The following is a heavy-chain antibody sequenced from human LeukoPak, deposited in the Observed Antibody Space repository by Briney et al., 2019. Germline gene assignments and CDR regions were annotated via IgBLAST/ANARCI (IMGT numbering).Heavy chain of an antibody. CDR3: ASVRSSTSCFDY. CDR2: IYHSGST. Sequence: SETLSLTCTVSGYSISSGYYWGWIRQPPGKGLEWIGSIYHSGSTYYNPSLKSRVTISVDTSKNQFSLKLSSVTAADTAVYYCASVRSSTSCFDYWGQGTLVTVSS. D-gene: IGHD2-2*01. V-gene: IGHV4-38-2*02. J-gene: IGHJ4*02. CDR1: GYSISSGYY.